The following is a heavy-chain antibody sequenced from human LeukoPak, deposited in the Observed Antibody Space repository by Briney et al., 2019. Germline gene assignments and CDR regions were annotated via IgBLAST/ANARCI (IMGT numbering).Heavy chain of an antibody. Sequence: PGGSLRLSCVASGFTFSDYYMTWIRQASGKGLEWVSFTSASGSTIYYADSVQGRFTISRNNAMNSLYLQMNSLRTEDTAVYYCARGSIKYDSSRQFFQHWGQGTLVSVSS. D-gene: IGHD3-22*01. CDR3: ARGSIKYDSSRQFFQH. V-gene: IGHV3-11*01. CDR2: TSASGSTI. CDR1: GFTFSDYY. J-gene: IGHJ1*01.